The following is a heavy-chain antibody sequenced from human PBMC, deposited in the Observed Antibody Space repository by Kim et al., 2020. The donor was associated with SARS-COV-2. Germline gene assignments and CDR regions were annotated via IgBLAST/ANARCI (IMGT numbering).Heavy chain of an antibody. CDR1: GFTFSSYS. V-gene: IGHV3-21*01. CDR2: ISSSSSYI. J-gene: IGHJ4*02. CDR3: ARAYYGSGSYYLTFDY. Sequence: GGSLRLSCAASGFTFSSYSMNWVRQAPGKGLEWVSSISSSSSYIYYADSVKGRFTISRDNAKNSLYLQMNSLRAEDTAVYYCARAYYGSGSYYLTFDYWGQGTLVTVSS. D-gene: IGHD3-10*01.